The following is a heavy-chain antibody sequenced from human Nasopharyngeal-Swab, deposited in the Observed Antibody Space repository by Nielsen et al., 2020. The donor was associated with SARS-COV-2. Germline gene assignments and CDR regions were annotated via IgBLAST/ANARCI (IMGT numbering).Heavy chain of an antibody. CDR2: IYYSGST. D-gene: IGHD6-13*01. V-gene: IGHV4-59*08. CDR3: ASLYSSSWFHFDH. J-gene: IGHJ4*02. Sequence: SETLSLTCTVSGGSISSYYWSWIRQPPGKGLEWIGYIYYSGSTNYNPSLKSRVTISVDTSKNQFSLKLSSVTASDTAVYYCASLYSSSWFHFDHWGQGTLVTVSS. CDR1: GGSISSYY.